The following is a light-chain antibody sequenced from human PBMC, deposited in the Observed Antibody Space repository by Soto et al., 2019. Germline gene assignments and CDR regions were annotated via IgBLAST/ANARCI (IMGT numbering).Light chain of an antibody. V-gene: IGLV3-27*01. Sequence: SYELTQPSSVSVSPGQTARITCSGDVLAKKYARWFQQKPGQAPVLVIYKDSERPSGIPERFSGSSSGTTVTLTISGAQVEDEADYYCYSAADNNRIFGNGTKVTVL. CDR1: VLAKKY. J-gene: IGLJ1*01. CDR2: KDS. CDR3: YSAADNNRI.